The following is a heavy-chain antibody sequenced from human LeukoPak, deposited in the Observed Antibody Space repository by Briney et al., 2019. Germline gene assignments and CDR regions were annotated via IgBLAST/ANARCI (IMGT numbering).Heavy chain of an antibody. CDR3: AREGPGGDYYFDY. J-gene: IGHJ4*02. V-gene: IGHV3-53*04. CDR1: GXTVSSNY. Sequence: PGGSLRLSCVVSGXTVSSNYMSWVRQAPGKGLEWVSVIFRGGTTYYADPVKGRFTISRLNSKNTLYLQMNSLKTEDTAVYYCAREGPGGDYYFDYWGQGTLVTVSS. D-gene: IGHD2-21*02. CDR2: IFRGGTT.